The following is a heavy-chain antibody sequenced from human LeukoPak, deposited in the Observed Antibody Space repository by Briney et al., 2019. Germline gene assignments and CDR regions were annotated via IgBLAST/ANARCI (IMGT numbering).Heavy chain of an antibody. CDR3: ARGHLLAAAGKEGNYFDY. CDR2: ISYDGSNK. J-gene: IGHJ4*02. V-gene: IGHV3-30-3*01. Sequence: PGRSLRLSCAASGFTFSSYAMHWVRQAPGKGLEWVAVISYDGSNKYYADSVKGRFTISRDNSKNTLYLQMNSLRAEDTAVYYCARGHLLAAAGKEGNYFDYWGQGTLVTVSS. CDR1: GFTFSSYA. D-gene: IGHD6-13*01.